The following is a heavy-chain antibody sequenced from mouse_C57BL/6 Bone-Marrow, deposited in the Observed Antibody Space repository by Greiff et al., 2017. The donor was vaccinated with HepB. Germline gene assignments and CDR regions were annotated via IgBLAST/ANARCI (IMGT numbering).Heavy chain of an antibody. CDR3: ARRNYYGSSLYAMDY. CDR1: GYTFTSYG. D-gene: IGHD1-1*01. V-gene: IGHV1-81*01. Sequence: QVQLKQSGAELARPGASVKLSCKASGYTFTSYGISWVKQRTGQGLEWIGEIYPRSGNTYYNEKFKGKATLTADKSSSTAYMELRSLTSEDSAVYFCARRNYYGSSLYAMDYWGQGTSVTVSS. J-gene: IGHJ4*01. CDR2: IYPRSGNT.